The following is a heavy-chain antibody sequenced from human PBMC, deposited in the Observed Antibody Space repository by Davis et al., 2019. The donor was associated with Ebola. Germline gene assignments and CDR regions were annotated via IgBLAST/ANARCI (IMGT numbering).Heavy chain of an antibody. CDR2: INHSGST. J-gene: IGHJ6*02. CDR1: GGSFSGYY. CDR3: ARRGYQLVYYYGMDV. V-gene: IGHV4-34*01. Sequence: MPSETLSLTCAVYGGSFSGYYWSWIRQSPGKGLEWIGEINHSGSTNYNPSLKSRVTISVDTSKNQFSLKLSSVTAADTAVYYCARRGYQLVYYYGMDVWGQGTTVTVSS. D-gene: IGHD2-2*01.